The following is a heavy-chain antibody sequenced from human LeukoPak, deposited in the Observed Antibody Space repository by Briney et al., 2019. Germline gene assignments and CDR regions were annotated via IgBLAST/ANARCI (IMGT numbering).Heavy chain of an antibody. Sequence: PPETLSLTCTVSGGSISSYYWSWIRQPPGKGLEWIGYIYYSGSTNYNPPLKSRVTISVDTSKNQFSLKLSSVTAADTAVYYCARTPATTWTNHFDYWGQGTLATVSS. V-gene: IGHV4-59*01. CDR3: ARTPATTWTNHFDY. J-gene: IGHJ4*02. CDR1: GGSISSYY. CDR2: IYYSGST. D-gene: IGHD4-17*01.